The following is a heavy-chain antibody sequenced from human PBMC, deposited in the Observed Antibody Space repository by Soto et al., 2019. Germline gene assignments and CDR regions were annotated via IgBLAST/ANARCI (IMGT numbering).Heavy chain of an antibody. CDR1: GFTFSSYA. V-gene: IGHV3-30-3*01. Sequence: GGSLRLSCAASGFTFSSYAMHWVRQAPGKGLEWVAVISYDGSNKYYADSVKGRFTISRDNSKNTLYLQMNSLRAEDTAVYYCARGYYDSSGYLSYWGQGTLVTVSS. J-gene: IGHJ4*02. CDR3: ARGYYDSSGYLSY. CDR2: ISYDGSNK. D-gene: IGHD3-22*01.